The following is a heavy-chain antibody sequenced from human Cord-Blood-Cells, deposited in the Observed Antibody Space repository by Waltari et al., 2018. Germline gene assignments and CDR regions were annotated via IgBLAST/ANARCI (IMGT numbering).Heavy chain of an antibody. CDR1: GGSISSSSYY. D-gene: IGHD3-3*01. Sequence: QLQLQESGPGLVKPSETLSLTCTVSGGSISSSSYYWGWIRQPPGKGLAWIGSIYYSGSTYYNPSRKSRVTISVDTSKNQFSLKLSSVTAADTAVYYCARHDPTDYDFWSGYAFDIWGQGTMVTVSS. V-gene: IGHV4-39*01. CDR2: IYYSGST. J-gene: IGHJ3*02. CDR3: ARHDPTDYDFWSGYAFDI.